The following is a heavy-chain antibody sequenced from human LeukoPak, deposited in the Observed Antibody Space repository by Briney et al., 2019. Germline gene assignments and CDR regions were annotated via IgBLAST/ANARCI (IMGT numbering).Heavy chain of an antibody. CDR2: INPNSGGT. CDR3: ARSPDRYYGDFDY. J-gene: IGHJ4*02. V-gene: IGHV1-2*02. Sequence: GASVKVSCKASGYTFTGYYMHWVRQAPGQGLEWMGWINPNSGGTNYAQKFQGRVTMTRDTSKNQFSLKLSSVTAADTAVYYCARSPDRYYGDFDYWGQGTLVTVSS. CDR1: GYTFTGYY. D-gene: IGHD4-17*01.